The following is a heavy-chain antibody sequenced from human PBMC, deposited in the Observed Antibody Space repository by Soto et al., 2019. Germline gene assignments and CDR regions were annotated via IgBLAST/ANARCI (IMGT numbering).Heavy chain of an antibody. CDR1: GDSFSSNTAA. D-gene: IGHD6-19*01. V-gene: IGHV6-1*01. CDR2: TYYRSNWRH. Sequence: HTLSLTFAISGDSFSSNTAAWNWIRSSPSRGLEWLGRTYYRSNWRHDYAVSVKSRITVKPDTSKNHFSLQLNSVTPDDTAVYYCERGVAGSGFDLWGQGTLVTASS. J-gene: IGHJ4*02. CDR3: ERGVAGSGFDL.